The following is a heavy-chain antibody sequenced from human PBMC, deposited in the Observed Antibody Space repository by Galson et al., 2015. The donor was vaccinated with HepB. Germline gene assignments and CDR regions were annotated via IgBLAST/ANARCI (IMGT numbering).Heavy chain of an antibody. CDR3: VRESLMAMVTFDL. CDR2: IWHGGSNQ. Sequence: LRLSCAASGFIFSRHGIHWVRQAPGKGLECVAMIWHGGSNQLYADSVRGRFTISRDNSKNTLYLQMNSLRAEDTAVYYCVRESLMAMVTFDLWGRGTLVTVSS. D-gene: IGHD5-18*01. CDR1: GFIFSRHG. J-gene: IGHJ4*02. V-gene: IGHV3-33*01.